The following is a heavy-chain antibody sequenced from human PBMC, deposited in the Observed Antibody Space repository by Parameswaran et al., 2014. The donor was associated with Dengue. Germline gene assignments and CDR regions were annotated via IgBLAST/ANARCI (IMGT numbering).Heavy chain of an antibody. CDR3: AKDLERGRYFDFDAFDI. J-gene: IGHJ3*02. CDR2: ISGSGGST. V-gene: IGHV3-23*01. Sequence: RWIRQPPGKGLEWVSAISGSGGSTYYADSVKGRFTISRDNSKNTLYLQMNSLRAEDTAVYYCAKDLERGRYFDFDAFDIWGQGTMVTVSS. D-gene: IGHD3-9*01.